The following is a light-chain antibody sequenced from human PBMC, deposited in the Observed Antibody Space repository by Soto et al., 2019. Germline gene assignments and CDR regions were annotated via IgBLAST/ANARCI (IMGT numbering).Light chain of an antibody. CDR2: GAS. J-gene: IGKJ1*01. V-gene: IGKV3-15*01. Sequence: EIVMTQSPATLTLSPGERATLSCRANQSLGNNIAWYQQKPGQAPRLLIYGASTGATGLPARFSGSGSGTEFTLFISSLQSEDFAVYYCLQYNKWPRTFGQGTKVDIK. CDR3: LQYNKWPRT. CDR1: QSLGNN.